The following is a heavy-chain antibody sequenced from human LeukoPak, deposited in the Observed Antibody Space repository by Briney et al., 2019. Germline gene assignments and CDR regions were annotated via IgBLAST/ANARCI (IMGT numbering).Heavy chain of an antibody. V-gene: IGHV4-4*09. J-gene: IGHJ4*02. Sequence: SETLSLTCTVSGVSISSYYWSWIRQPSGKGLEWIGYIYTSGSTNHNPSLKSRVTISVDTSKNQFSLKLSSVTAADTAVYYCARHVSTSESENFDYWGQGTLVTVSS. CDR1: GVSISSYY. D-gene: IGHD3-10*02. CDR2: IYTSGST. CDR3: ARHVSTSESENFDY.